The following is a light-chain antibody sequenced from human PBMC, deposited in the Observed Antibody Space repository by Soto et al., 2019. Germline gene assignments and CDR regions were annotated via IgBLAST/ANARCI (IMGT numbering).Light chain of an antibody. V-gene: IGLV1-40*01. J-gene: IGLJ1*01. CDR3: QSYDSTLSARDV. CDR2: ANI. Sequence: QLVLTQPPSVSGAPGQRVTISCTGSSSNIGAGYDVHWYQQRPGAAPKLLISANINRPSGVPDRFSGSKSGTSASLAITGLQADDEGDYYCQSYDSTLSARDVFGTGTKVTVL. CDR1: SSNIGAGYD.